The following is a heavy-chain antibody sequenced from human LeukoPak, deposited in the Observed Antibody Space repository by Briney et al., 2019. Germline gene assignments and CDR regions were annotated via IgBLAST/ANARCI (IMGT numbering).Heavy chain of an antibody. V-gene: IGHV1-18*01. CDR1: GYTFTSYG. CDR2: ISGYNGNT. Sequence: ASVKVSCKASGYTFTSYGISWVRQAPGQGLEWMGWISGYNGNTNYAQNLQGRVTMTTDTSTSTAYMEVRSLRSDDTAVYYCARESDGSGSYYYWGQGTLVTVSS. D-gene: IGHD3-10*01. CDR3: ARESDGSGSYYY. J-gene: IGHJ4*02.